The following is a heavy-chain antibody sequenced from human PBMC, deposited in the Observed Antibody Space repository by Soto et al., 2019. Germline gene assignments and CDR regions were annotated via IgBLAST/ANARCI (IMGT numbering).Heavy chain of an antibody. CDR3: ARTSRGPEY. J-gene: IGHJ4*01. D-gene: IGHD3-10*01. CDR2: KKLHGDEK. CDR1: GFTFSNYW. V-gene: IGHV3-7*05. Sequence: EVQLVESGGGLVQPGGSLRLSCAASGFTFSNYWMSWVRQAPGTGLEWVANKKLHGDEKNYVGSVKGRFTISRDNATNSLYLQMDSLRAEDTAVYYCARTSRGPEYWGRGTLVTVSS.